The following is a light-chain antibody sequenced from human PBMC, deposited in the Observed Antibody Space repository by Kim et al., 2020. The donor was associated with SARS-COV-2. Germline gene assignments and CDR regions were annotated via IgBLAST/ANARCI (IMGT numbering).Light chain of an antibody. Sequence: SSELTQDPAVSVALGQTVRITCQGDSLRTYYASWYQQKPGQAPILVIHGKNNRPSGIPDRFSGSSSGNTASLTVTGAQAVDEADYYCISRDISADHVVFGGGTQLTVL. J-gene: IGLJ2*01. CDR2: GKN. CDR1: SLRTYY. V-gene: IGLV3-19*01. CDR3: ISRDISADHVV.